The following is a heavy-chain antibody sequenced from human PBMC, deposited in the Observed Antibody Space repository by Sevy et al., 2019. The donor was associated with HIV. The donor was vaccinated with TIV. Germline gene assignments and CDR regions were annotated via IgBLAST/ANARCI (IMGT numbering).Heavy chain of an antibody. D-gene: IGHD3-10*01. J-gene: IGHJ6*02. CDR3: ARHTTYYYVSGSYYHYYGMDV. CDR1: GYSFTSYW. Sequence: ESLKISCKGSGYSFTSYWIGWVRQMPGKGLEWMGIIYPGDSDTRYSPSFQGQVTISADKSISTAYLQWSSLKASDTAMYYCARHTTYYYVSGSYYHYYGMDVWGQGTTVTVSS. CDR2: IYPGDSDT. V-gene: IGHV5-51*01.